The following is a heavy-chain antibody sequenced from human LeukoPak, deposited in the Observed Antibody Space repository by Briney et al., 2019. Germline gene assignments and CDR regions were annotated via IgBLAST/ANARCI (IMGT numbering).Heavy chain of an antibody. V-gene: IGHV3-9*01. Sequence: GGSLRLSCAASGFTFDDYAMHWVRQAPGKGLEWVSGISWNSFGYADSVKGRFTISRDNAKNSLYLQMNSLRVEDTALYYCAKDIGRVDTASTYMDVWGKGTTVTISS. CDR3: AKDIGRVDTASTYMDV. J-gene: IGHJ6*03. CDR1: GFTFDDYA. CDR2: ISWNSF. D-gene: IGHD5-18*01.